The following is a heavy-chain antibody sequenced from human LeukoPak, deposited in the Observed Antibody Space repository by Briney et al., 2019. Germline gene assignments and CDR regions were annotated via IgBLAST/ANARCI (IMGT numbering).Heavy chain of an antibody. CDR1: GFTFSTYW. V-gene: IGHV3-74*01. CDR2: INNDGSST. Sequence: GGSLRLSCAASGFTFSTYWMHWVRHAPGKGLVWVSRINNDGSSTSYADSVKGRFTISRDNAKNTLYLQMDNLRAEDTAIYYCAKQSNDFWDGYSAPPGYGMDVWGQGTTVTVSS. J-gene: IGHJ6*02. CDR3: AKQSNDFWDGYSAPPGYGMDV. D-gene: IGHD3-3*01.